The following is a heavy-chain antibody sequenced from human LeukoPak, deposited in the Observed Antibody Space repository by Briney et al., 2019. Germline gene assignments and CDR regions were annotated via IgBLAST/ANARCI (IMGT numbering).Heavy chain of an antibody. CDR3: EAAVVVAATRYSYYGMDV. J-gene: IGHJ6*02. D-gene: IGHD2-15*01. Sequence: SVNVSCKASGFTXTISAMQWVRHARGQRLGWIVWIVFGSGNTNYAQKCQERVTITKDMFTSTAYMEMSSLRSEDTGVYYCEAAVVVAATRYSYYGMDVWGQGTTVTVSS. V-gene: IGHV1-58*02. CDR1: GFTXTISA. CDR2: IVFGSGNT.